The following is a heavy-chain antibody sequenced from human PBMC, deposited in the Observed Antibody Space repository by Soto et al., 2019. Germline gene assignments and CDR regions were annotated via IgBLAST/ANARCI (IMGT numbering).Heavy chain of an antibody. Sequence: ASVKVSGEASGYTFTSYGIHWVRQAPGQRLEWMGWINAANGDTIYSPKFQGRVTITRDTSATTAYMELSSLRSEDTAVYYCVRRHVSATGIDWFDPWGQGTLVTVSS. V-gene: IGHV1-3*01. CDR1: GYTFTSYG. J-gene: IGHJ5*02. D-gene: IGHD6-13*01. CDR2: INAANGDT. CDR3: VRRHVSATGIDWFDP.